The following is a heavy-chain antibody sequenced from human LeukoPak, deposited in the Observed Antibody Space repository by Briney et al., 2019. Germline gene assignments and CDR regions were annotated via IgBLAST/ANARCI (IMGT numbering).Heavy chain of an antibody. V-gene: IGHV3-23*01. D-gene: IGHD2-15*01. Sequence: GGSLRLSCAASGFTFSSYVMSWVRQAPGKGLEWVSAISGSGGSTYYADSVKGRFTISRDNSKNTLYLQMNSLRAEDTAVYYCAKYCSGGSCYGPEYFQHWGRGTLVTVSS. CDR3: AKYCSGGSCYGPEYFQH. CDR2: ISGSGGST. J-gene: IGHJ1*01. CDR1: GFTFSSYV.